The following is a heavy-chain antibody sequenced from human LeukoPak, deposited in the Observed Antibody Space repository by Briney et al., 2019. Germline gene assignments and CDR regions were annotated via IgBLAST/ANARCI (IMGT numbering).Heavy chain of an antibody. Sequence: PGGSLRLSCAASGFTFNDYAMNWVRQAPGEGLEWVSGITGNAGSTYYADFVKGRFTISRDNAQNSLYLQMNSLRAEDTAVYYCARYLAFDIWGQGTMVTVSS. J-gene: IGHJ3*02. CDR1: GFTFNDYA. D-gene: IGHD2-15*01. V-gene: IGHV3-23*01. CDR3: ARYLAFDI. CDR2: ITGNAGST.